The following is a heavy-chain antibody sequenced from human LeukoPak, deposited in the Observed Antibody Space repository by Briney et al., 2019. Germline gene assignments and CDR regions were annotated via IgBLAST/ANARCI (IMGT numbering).Heavy chain of an antibody. Sequence: GGSLRLSCAASGFTISTVWMSWVRQAPGKGLEWVSAISGSGGSTYYADSVKGRFPISSDNSKNTLYLQMNSLRAEHTAVYYCAKDDSRGSGSSGWFDPWGQGTLVTVSS. CDR1: GFTISTVW. J-gene: IGHJ5*02. D-gene: IGHD3-10*01. V-gene: IGHV3-23*01. CDR3: AKDDSRGSGSSGWFDP. CDR2: ISGSGGST.